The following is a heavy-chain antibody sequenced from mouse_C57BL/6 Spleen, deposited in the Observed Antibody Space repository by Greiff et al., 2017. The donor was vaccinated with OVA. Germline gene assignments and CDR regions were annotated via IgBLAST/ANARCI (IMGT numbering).Heavy chain of an antibody. CDR3: SRTNWDVWYFDV. V-gene: IGHV1-18*01. D-gene: IGHD4-1*01. J-gene: IGHJ1*03. Sequence: VKLQQSGPELVKPGASVKIPCKASGYTFTDYNMDWVKQSHGKSLEWIGDINTNNGGTIYNQKFQGKATLTVYKSSSTAYLELRSLKSEDTAVYYCSRTNWDVWYFDVWGTGTTVTVSS. CDR2: INTNNGGT. CDR1: GYTFTDYN.